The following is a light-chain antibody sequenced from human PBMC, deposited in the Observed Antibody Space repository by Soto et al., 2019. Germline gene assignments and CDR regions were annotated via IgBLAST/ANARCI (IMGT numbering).Light chain of an antibody. V-gene: IGLV1-51*01. Sequence: QSVLTQPPSVSAAPGQKVTISCSGSSSNIGNNFVSWYQQLPGTAPKLLIFDNNKRPSGIPDRFSGSKSGTSATLGITGVQTGDEADYYCGTWDNSLSTPVVFGGGTQLTVL. CDR3: GTWDNSLSTPVV. CDR1: SSNIGNNF. J-gene: IGLJ2*01. CDR2: DNN.